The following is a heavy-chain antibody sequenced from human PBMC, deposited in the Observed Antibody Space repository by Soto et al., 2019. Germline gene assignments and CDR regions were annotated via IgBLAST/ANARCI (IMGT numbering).Heavy chain of an antibody. Sequence: GIASATSGITFWHYPMNRVPQAPGKGLEGVAYIGSSSSPIYYADSVKGRFTMSRDNAKKSLYLQMNNLRDEDTAVFYCARVVTGQGFDYWGQGTEVPGFS. CDR3: ARVVTGQGFDY. CDR2: IGSSSSPI. CDR1: GITFWHYP. J-gene: IGHJ4*02. V-gene: IGHV3-48*02. D-gene: IGHD2-21*02.